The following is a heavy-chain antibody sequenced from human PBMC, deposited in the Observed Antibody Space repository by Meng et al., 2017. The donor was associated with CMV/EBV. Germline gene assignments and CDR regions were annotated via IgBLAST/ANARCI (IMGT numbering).Heavy chain of an antibody. CDR2: IYYSGST. D-gene: IGHD3-22*01. V-gene: IGHV4-30-4*08. Sequence: HVPLQESVPGLVKPSHTLSLTCTGSGCSISSGDYYWSWIRQPPGKGLEWIGYIYYSGSTYYNPSLKSRVTISVDTSKNQFSLKLSSVTAADTAVYYCARAAPDYYDSSGPPDYWGQGTLVTVSS. J-gene: IGHJ4*02. CDR3: ARAAPDYYDSSGPPDY. CDR1: GCSISSGDYY.